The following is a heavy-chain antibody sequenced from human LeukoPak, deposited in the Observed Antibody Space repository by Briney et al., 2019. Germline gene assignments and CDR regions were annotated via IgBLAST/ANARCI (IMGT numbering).Heavy chain of an antibody. CDR1: GYTLSELS. CDR2: FDPEDGET. CDR3: ATKWEWLARRNYYYYGMDV. D-gene: IGHD6-19*01. Sequence: ASVKVSCKVSGYTLSELSMHWVRQAPGKGLEWMGGFDPEDGETIYAQKFQGRVTMTEDTSTETAYMELSSLRSEDTAVYYCATKWEWLARRNYYYYGMDVWGQGTTVTVSS. V-gene: IGHV1-24*01. J-gene: IGHJ6*02.